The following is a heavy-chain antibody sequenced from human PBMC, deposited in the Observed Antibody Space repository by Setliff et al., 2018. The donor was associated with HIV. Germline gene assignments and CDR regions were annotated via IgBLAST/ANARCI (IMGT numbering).Heavy chain of an antibody. Sequence: PSETLSLTCTVSGGSISSYCWNWIRQSPGRGLEWIGFIFSSGSTKYNPSPQSRVTMSIDTSKNQFSLKLTSVTAADTAVYYCARRIDNSGSFPDKNWFDTWGQGSLVTVSS. CDR2: IFSSGST. D-gene: IGHD3-10*01. J-gene: IGHJ5*02. CDR1: GGSISSYC. CDR3: ARRIDNSGSFPDKNWFDT. V-gene: IGHV4-4*09.